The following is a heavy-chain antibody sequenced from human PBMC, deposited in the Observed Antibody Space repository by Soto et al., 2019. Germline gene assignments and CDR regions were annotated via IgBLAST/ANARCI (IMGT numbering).Heavy chain of an antibody. V-gene: IGHV4-31*03. CDR3: ARDRESYSFDY. J-gene: IGHJ4*02. Sequence: TSETLSLTCTVSGGSISSGGYYWSWIRQHPGKGLEWIGYIYYSGSTYYNPSLKSRVTISVDTSKNQFSLKLSSVTAADTAVYYCARDRESYSFDYWGQGTLVTVSS. CDR1: GGSISSGGYY. CDR2: IYYSGST. D-gene: IGHD1-26*01.